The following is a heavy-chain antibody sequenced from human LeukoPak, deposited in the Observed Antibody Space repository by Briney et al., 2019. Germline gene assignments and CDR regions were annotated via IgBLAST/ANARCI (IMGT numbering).Heavy chain of an antibody. CDR2: ISYDGSNK. CDR1: GFTFSSYG. J-gene: IGHJ4*02. D-gene: IGHD3-22*01. V-gene: IGHV3-30*18. CDR3: AKGEDYYDSSGYYDDY. Sequence: PGGSLRLSCAASGFTFSSYGMHWVRQAPGKGLEWVAVISYDGSNKYYADSVKGRFTISRDNSKNTLYLQMNSLRAEDTAVYYCAKGEDYYDSSGYYDDYWGQGTLVTVSS.